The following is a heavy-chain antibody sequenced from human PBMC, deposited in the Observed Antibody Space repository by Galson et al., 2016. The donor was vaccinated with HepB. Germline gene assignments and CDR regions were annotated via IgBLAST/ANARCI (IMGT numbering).Heavy chain of an antibody. J-gene: IGHJ3*02. CDR3: ARLPNNYCDSSGYRSDAFDI. D-gene: IGHD3-22*01. V-gene: IGHV5-10-1*01. Sequence: QSGAEVTKPGESLRISCKGSGYSFTSYWISWVRQMPGKGLEWMGRIDPSDSYTNYSPSFQGHVTISADKSISTAYLQWSSLKASDTAMYYCARLPNNYCDSSGYRSDAFDIWGQGTMVTVSS. CDR2: IDPSDSYT. CDR1: GYSFTSYW.